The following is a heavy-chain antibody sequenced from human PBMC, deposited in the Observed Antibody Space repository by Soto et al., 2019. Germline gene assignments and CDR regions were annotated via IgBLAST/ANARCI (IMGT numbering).Heavy chain of an antibody. CDR1: GFTFSSHA. J-gene: IGHJ4*02. D-gene: IGHD6-13*01. CDR3: AKVSSSWYAGFFDL. Sequence: GGSLRLSCTASGFTFSSHAMTWVRQAPGKGLEWVSGLSGSGGSIYYADSVKGRFTISRDNSMNTLYLQMKTLRAEDTAVYYCAKVSSSWYAGFFDLWGQGTPVTVSS. CDR2: LSGSGGSI. V-gene: IGHV3-23*01.